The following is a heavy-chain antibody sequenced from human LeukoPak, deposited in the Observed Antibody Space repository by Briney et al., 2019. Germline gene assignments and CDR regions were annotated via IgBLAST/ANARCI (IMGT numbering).Heavy chain of an antibody. CDR3: ARARGGVAAGSDY. CDR1: GFTFSSYG. J-gene: IGHJ4*02. V-gene: IGHV3-33*01. Sequence: PGRSLRLSCAASGFTFSSYGMHWVRQAPGKGLEWVAVIWYDGSNKYYADSVEGRFTISRDNSKNTLYLQMNSLRAEDTAVYYCARARGGVAAGSDYWGQGTLVTVSS. CDR2: IWYDGSNK. D-gene: IGHD6-13*01.